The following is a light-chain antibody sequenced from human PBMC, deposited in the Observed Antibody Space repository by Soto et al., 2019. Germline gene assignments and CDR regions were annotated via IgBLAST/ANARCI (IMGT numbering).Light chain of an antibody. J-gene: IGKJ1*01. CDR3: QQYSSPPQT. V-gene: IGKV3-11*01. Sequence: EIVLTQSPATLSLSPGERATFSCRASQSVSSDLVWYQQKPGQAPRLLIYDASNRATGIPARFSGSGSGTDFTLTISSLEPEDFAMYFCQQYSSPPQTFGQGTKVEIK. CDR1: QSVSSD. CDR2: DAS.